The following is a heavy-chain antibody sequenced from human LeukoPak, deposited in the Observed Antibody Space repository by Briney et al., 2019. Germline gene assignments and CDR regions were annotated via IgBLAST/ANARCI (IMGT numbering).Heavy chain of an antibody. V-gene: IGHV3-30*02. D-gene: IGHD3-10*01. CDR1: GFSFSSYG. Sequence: GGSLRLSCAASGFSFSSYGIHWVRQAPGKGLEWVALIRYDGSKKYHADSVKGRFTISRDNSKNTLYLQMDSLRSDDTAVYYCAREYGSGTNWFDPWGQGTLVTVSS. J-gene: IGHJ5*02. CDR3: AREYGSGTNWFDP. CDR2: IRYDGSKK.